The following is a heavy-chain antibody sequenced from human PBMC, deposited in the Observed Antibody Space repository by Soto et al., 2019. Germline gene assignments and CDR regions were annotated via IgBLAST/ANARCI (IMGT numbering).Heavy chain of an antibody. D-gene: IGHD2-15*01. CDR1: GGTFSSYT. Sequence: QVQLVQSGAEVKKPGSSVKVSCKASGGTFSSYTISWVRQAPGQGLEWMGRIIPILGIANYAQKFQGRVTIAADKSTSTAYMELRSLRSEDTAVYYCAREIEVVAATRRHYYYYYMDVWGKGTTVTVSS. CDR3: AREIEVVAATRRHYYYYYMDV. CDR2: IIPILGIA. V-gene: IGHV1-69*08. J-gene: IGHJ6*03.